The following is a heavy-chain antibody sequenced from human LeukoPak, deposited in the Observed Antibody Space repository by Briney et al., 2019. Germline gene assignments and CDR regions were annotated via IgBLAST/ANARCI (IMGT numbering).Heavy chain of an antibody. D-gene: IGHD1-14*01. CDR1: GYTFTSYD. CDR2: MNPNSGNT. CDR3: ARDLNRGYYFDY. V-gene: IGHV1-8*03. Sequence: ASVKVSCKASGYTFTSYDINWVRQATGQGLEWMGWMNPNSGNTGYAQKFQGRVTITRNTSISTAYMELSSLRSDDTAVYYCARDLNRGYYFDYWGQGTLVTVSS. J-gene: IGHJ4*02.